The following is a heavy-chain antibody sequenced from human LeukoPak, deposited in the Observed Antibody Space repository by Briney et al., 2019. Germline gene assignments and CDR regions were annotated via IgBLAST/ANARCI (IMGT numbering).Heavy chain of an antibody. CDR3: ARGAVPAAFDY. Sequence: PSETLSLTCTVSGGSISSYYWSWIRQPPGKGLEWIGYIYYSGSTNYNPSLKSRVTISVDTSKNQFSLKLSSVTAADTAVYYCARGAVPAAFDYWGQGTLVTVSS. CDR2: IYYSGST. J-gene: IGHJ4*02. CDR1: GGSISSYY. V-gene: IGHV4-59*08. D-gene: IGHD2-2*01.